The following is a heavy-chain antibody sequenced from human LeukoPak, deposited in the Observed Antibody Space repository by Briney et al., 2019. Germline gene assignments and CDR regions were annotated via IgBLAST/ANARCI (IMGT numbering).Heavy chain of an antibody. CDR2: INWNGGST. V-gene: IGHV3-20*04. CDR1: GFTFGNYG. Sequence: PGGSLRLSCAASGFTFGNYGMSWVRQAPGKGLEGVSGINWNGGSTGYADSVEGRLTISRDNAKNSQYLQMNSLRVEDTALYYCARAQTYGDSRLLLDYWGQGTLVTVSS. D-gene: IGHD2-21*02. J-gene: IGHJ4*02. CDR3: ARAQTYGDSRLLLDY.